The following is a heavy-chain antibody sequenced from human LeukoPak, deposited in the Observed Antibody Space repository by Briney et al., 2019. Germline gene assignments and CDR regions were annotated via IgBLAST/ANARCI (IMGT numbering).Heavy chain of an antibody. CDR2: ISWDDDK. D-gene: IGHD5-24*01. CDR3: ALTNGYNPFDH. J-gene: IGHJ4*02. CDR1: GFSLRTSGMR. V-gene: IGHV2-70*04. Sequence: SGPTLVNPPQTLTLTCTFSGFSLRTSGMRVSWIRQSPGKALEWLARISWDDDKYYTTSLKTRLTVSKDTSENQVVLTMTNMDPVDTGTYFCALTNGYNPFDHWGQGTLVTVSS.